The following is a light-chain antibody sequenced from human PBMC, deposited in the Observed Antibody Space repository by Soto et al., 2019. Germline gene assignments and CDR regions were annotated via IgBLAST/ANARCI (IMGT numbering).Light chain of an antibody. CDR3: QQYGSTPPVT. CDR2: GAS. Sequence: EIVLTQSPGTLSLSPGERATLSCRASQSVSSDYLSWYQQKPGQPPRLLIYGASYRATGIPDRFSGGGSGTDFTLTNSRREAEDFAVYYCQQYGSTPPVTVGGRTKVEIK. J-gene: IGKJ4*01. CDR1: QSVSSDY. V-gene: IGKV3-20*01.